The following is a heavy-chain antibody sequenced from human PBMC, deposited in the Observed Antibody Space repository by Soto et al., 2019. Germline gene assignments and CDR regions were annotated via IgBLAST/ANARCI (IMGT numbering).Heavy chain of an antibody. CDR3: AKDLPIVVVPAV. Sequence: EVQLLESGGGLVQPGGSLRLSCAASGFTFSSYAMSWVRQAPGKGLEWVSGISGGGGSTYYADSVKGRFTISRDNSKNTLYLQMNSLRAEDTAVYYCAKDLPIVVVPAVWGQGTLVTVSS. V-gene: IGHV3-23*01. D-gene: IGHD2-2*01. CDR1: GFTFSSYA. J-gene: IGHJ4*02. CDR2: ISGGGGST.